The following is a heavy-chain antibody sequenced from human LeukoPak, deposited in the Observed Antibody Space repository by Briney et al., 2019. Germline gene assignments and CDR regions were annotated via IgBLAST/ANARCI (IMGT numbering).Heavy chain of an antibody. CDR2: ISGSGGST. Sequence: GGSLRLSCAASGFTFSSYAMSWVRQAPGKGLEWVSAISGSGGSTYYADSVKGRFTISRDNSKNTLYLRMNSLRAEDTAVYYCAKVSRGYSSSWSDAFDIWGQGTMVTVSS. CDR3: AKVSRGYSSSWSDAFDI. D-gene: IGHD6-13*01. J-gene: IGHJ3*02. V-gene: IGHV3-23*01. CDR1: GFTFSSYA.